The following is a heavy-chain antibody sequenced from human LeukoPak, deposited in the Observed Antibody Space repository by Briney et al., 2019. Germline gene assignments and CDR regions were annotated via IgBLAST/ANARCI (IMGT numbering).Heavy chain of an antibody. CDR2: IKHDGSEK. Sequence: PGGSLRLSCAASGLTLSGQWMNWVRQAPGQGLEWVANIKHDGSEKYYVDSVKGRFTISRDDAKNSLSLQMNSLRAEDTAVYYCARGGSYFVHWGQGTLVTVSS. J-gene: IGHJ4*02. V-gene: IGHV3-7*01. CDR3: ARGGSYFVH. D-gene: IGHD3-16*01. CDR1: GLTLSGQW.